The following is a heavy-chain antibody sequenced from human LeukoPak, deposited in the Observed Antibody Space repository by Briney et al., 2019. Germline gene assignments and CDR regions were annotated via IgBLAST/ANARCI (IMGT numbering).Heavy chain of an antibody. CDR1: GFTFSSYD. CDR3: AKGGPTGSNYFDF. V-gene: IGHV3-13*01. J-gene: IGHJ4*02. Sequence: GGSLRLSCAASGFTFSSYDMHWVRHATGKGLEWVSAIGTAGDTYYPGSVKGRFTISRENAKNSLYLQMNSLRAEDTAVYYCAKGGPTGSNYFDFWGQGTLVTVSS. CDR2: IGTAGDT. D-gene: IGHD1-26*01.